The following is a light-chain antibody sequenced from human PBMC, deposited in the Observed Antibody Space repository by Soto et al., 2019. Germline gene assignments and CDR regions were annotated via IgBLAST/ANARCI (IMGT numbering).Light chain of an antibody. V-gene: IGLV2-23*01. CDR1: SSDVGSYNL. CDR3: CSYAGSSISYV. J-gene: IGLJ1*01. Sequence: QPALTQPASVSGSPGQSITISCTGTSSDVGSYNLVSWYQQHPGKAPKLMIYEGSKRPSGVSNRFSGSKSGNTASLTISGLQAEDEADYYCCSYAGSSISYVFGTGTKLTVL. CDR2: EGS.